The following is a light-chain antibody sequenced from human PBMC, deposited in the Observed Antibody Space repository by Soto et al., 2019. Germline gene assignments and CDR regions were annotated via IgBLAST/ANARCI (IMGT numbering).Light chain of an antibody. Sequence: QSALTQPASVSGSPGPAISISCTAASSDIGDYEYVSWYQQFPGKAPRLIIYSISSRPSGVPNRFSGSKSGNTASLTIFGLHGEDEAVYYCSSYKSPHVVFGWGTQLTVL. CDR3: SSYKSPHVV. J-gene: IGLJ2*01. V-gene: IGLV2-14*03. CDR1: SSDIGDYEY. CDR2: SIS.